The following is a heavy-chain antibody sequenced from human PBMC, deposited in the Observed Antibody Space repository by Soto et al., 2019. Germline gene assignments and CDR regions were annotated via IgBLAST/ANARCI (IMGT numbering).Heavy chain of an antibody. CDR2: ISSSGSTI. J-gene: IGHJ5*02. V-gene: IGHV3-11*01. CDR1: GFTFGVYF. CDR3: ARVYPPAKS. Sequence: GSLRPSCSAPGFTFGVYFMSCIRQAPGKGLEWVSYISSSGSTIYYAASVKGRFTISRDNAKNSLYLQMNSLRAEVTAMYYCARVYPPAKSWGRGTLVTVSS. D-gene: IGHD2-2*01.